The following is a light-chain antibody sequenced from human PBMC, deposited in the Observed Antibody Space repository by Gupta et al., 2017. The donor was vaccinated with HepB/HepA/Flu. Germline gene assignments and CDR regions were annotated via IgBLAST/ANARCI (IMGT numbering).Light chain of an antibody. CDR2: LAS. CDR3: QQSDGTRPVT. CDR1: HSISTY. J-gene: IGKJ5*01. Sequence: DNQMTQSPSSLSASVGDSVTITCRASHSISTYLHWYQQKPGKAPKLLIYLASSLQSGVPSRFSGSGSGTDFTLTISSLQPEDSARYYCQQSDGTRPVTFGQGTRLEIK. V-gene: IGKV1-39*01.